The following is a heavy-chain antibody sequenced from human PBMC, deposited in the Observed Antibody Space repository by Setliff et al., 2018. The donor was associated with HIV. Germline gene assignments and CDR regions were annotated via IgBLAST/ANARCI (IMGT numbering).Heavy chain of an antibody. CDR3: ARDRLHYYDSSVYYYGAPFDI. Sequence: GASVKVSCKASGYTFTDYYMHWVQQAPGKGLEWMGRVDPEDGETIYAEKFQGRVTITADTSTDTVYMELRSLRSEDTAVYYCARDRLHYYDSSVYYYGAPFDIWGQGTMVTVSS. D-gene: IGHD3-22*01. J-gene: IGHJ3*02. CDR2: VDPEDGET. CDR1: GYTFTDYY. V-gene: IGHV1-69-2*01.